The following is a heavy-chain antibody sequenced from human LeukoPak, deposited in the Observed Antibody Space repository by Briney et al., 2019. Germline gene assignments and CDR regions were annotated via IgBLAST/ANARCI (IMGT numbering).Heavy chain of an antibody. CDR3: ARGWVETTFTPSQQFDY. V-gene: IGHV1-46*01. CDR2: INPSGGST. J-gene: IGHJ4*02. CDR1: GYTFTSYY. D-gene: IGHD2/OR15-2a*01. Sequence: GASVKVSCKASGYTFTSYYMHWVRQAPGQGLEWMGIINPSGGSTSYAQKFQGRVTMTRDTSTSTVYMELSSLRSEDTAVYYCARGWVETTFTPSQQFDYWGQGTLVTVSS.